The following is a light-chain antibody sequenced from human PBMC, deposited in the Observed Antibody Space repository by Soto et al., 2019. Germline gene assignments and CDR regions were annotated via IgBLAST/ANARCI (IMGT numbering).Light chain of an antibody. V-gene: IGKV1-5*01. CDR2: DAS. CDR3: QQYHSYWT. CDR1: QNIRSR. J-gene: IGKJ1*01. Sequence: DFQMTQSPSTLSASVGDRVTITCRASQNIRSRLAWFQQKPGKAPKLLIYDASSLASGVPQRFSGSGAGTEFTLTISGRQTDDFSAYYCQQYHSYWTVGQGTKVDIK.